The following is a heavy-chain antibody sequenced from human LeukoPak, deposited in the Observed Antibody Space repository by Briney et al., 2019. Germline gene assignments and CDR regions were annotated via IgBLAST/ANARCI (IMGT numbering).Heavy chain of an antibody. D-gene: IGHD6-6*01. J-gene: IGHJ4*02. Sequence: GGSLRLSCAASGFTFSSYGMHWVRQAPGKGLEWVAFIRYDGSNKYYADSVKGRFTISRDNSKNTLYLQMNSLRAEDTAVYYGAKDLGSSWEFDYWGQGTLVTVSS. CDR1: GFTFSSYG. CDR2: IRYDGSNK. CDR3: AKDLGSSWEFDY. V-gene: IGHV3-30*02.